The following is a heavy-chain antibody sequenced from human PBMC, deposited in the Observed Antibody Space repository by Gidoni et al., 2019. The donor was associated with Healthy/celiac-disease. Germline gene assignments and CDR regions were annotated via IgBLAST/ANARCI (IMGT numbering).Heavy chain of an antibody. CDR1: GFTFSSYG. CDR2: IRYDGSNK. CDR3: AKGASDPSRGYYFDY. J-gene: IGHJ4*02. D-gene: IGHD3-16*01. V-gene: IGHV3-30*02. Sequence: QVQLVESGGGVVQPGGSLRLSCAASGFTFSSYGMHWVRQAPGKGLAWVAFIRYDGSNKYYADSVKGRFTISRDNSKNTLYLQMNSLRAEDTAVYYCAKGASDPSRGYYFDYWGQGTLVTVSS.